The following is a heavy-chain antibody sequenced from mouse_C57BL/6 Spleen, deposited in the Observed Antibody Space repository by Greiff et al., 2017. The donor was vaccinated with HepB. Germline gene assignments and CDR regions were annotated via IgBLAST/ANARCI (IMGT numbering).Heavy chain of an antibody. Sequence: EVQLQESGAELVRPGASVKLSCTASGFNIKDYYMHWVKQRPEQGLEWIGRIDPEDGDTEYAPKFQGKATMTADTSSNTAYLQLSSLTSEDTAVYYCTLTTVVANYFDYWGQGTTLTVSS. CDR2: IDPEDGDT. D-gene: IGHD1-1*01. CDR3: TLTTVVANYFDY. CDR1: GFNIKDYY. J-gene: IGHJ2*01. V-gene: IGHV14-1*01.